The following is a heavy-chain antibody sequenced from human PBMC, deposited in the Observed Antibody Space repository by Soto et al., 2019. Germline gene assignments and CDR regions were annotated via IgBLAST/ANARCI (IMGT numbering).Heavy chain of an antibody. Sequence: GASVKVSCKASGDTFSTYTITWVRQAPGQGLEWMGGIIPRSGTSNYAQKFQGRVTITADESTSTAYMELRSLRSDDTAVYYCARDKGDGSGSSWGQGTLVTVSS. J-gene: IGHJ5*02. D-gene: IGHD3-10*01. CDR2: IIPRSGTS. CDR3: ARDKGDGSGSS. CDR1: GDTFSTYT. V-gene: IGHV1-69*13.